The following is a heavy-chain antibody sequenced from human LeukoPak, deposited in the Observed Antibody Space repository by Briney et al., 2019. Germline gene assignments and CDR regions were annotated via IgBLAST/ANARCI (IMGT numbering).Heavy chain of an antibody. J-gene: IGHJ4*02. Sequence: GGSLRLSCAASGFTFSSYWMRWVRQAPGKGLEWVATIKQDGSEKYYVDSVKGRFTISRDNAKNSLYLHMSSLRAEDTAVYYCARGLAEFDYWGQGTLVTVSS. CDR1: GFTFSSYW. CDR3: ARGLAEFDY. CDR2: IKQDGSEK. D-gene: IGHD3-16*01. V-gene: IGHV3-7*01.